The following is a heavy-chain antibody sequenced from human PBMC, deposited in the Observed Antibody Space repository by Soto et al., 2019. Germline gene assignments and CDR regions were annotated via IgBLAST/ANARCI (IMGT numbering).Heavy chain of an antibody. Sequence: GGSLRLSCAASGFTFSSYWMSWVRQAPGKGLEWVANIKQDGSEKYYVDSVKGRFTTSRDNAKNSLYLQMNSLRAEDTAVYYCARDTDDYVWGSTPHDYWGQGTLVTVSS. CDR2: IKQDGSEK. J-gene: IGHJ4*02. D-gene: IGHD3-16*01. CDR3: ARDTDDYVWGSTPHDY. V-gene: IGHV3-7*01. CDR1: GFTFSSYW.